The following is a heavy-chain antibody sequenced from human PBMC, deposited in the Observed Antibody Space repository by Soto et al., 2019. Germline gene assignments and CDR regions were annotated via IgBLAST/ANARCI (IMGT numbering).Heavy chain of an antibody. CDR2: IYYSGRT. V-gene: IGHV4-31*03. Sequence: PSETLSLTCTVSGGSISSGGYYWSWIRQHPGKGLEWIGYIYYSGRTYYNPSLKSRLTISVDTSKNQFSLKLTSVTAADTAVYHCARGGDYGTQGSWGQGTLVTVSP. D-gene: IGHD3-16*01. CDR3: ARGGDYGTQGS. CDR1: GGSISSGGYY. J-gene: IGHJ5*02.